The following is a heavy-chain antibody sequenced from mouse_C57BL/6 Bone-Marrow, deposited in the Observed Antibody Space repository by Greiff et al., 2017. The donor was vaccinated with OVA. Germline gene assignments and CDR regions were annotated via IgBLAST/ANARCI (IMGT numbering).Heavy chain of an antibody. V-gene: IGHV7-3*01. CDR1: GFTFTDYY. D-gene: IGHD3-2*02. J-gene: IGHJ4*01. CDR3: ARGQLRLRMDY. CDR2: IRNKANGYTT. Sequence: EVKLQESGGGLVQPGGSLSLSCAASGFTFTDYYMSWVRQPPGKALEWLGFIRNKANGYTTEYSASVKGRFTISRDNSQSILYLQMNALRAEDSATYYCARGQLRLRMDYWGQGTSVTVSS.